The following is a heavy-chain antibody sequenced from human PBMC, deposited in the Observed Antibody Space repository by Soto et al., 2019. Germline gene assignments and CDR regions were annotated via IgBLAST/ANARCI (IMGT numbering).Heavy chain of an antibody. CDR1: GGSITSGGYS. CDR3: ARDYYGMDV. Sequence: PSETLSLTCTVSGGSITSGGYSWTWIRQSPGKGLEWIGYTYQSGSAYYNPSLKSRVTISVDRPKNQFSLNLTSVTAADTAVYYCARDYYGMDVWGQGTTVTVSS. J-gene: IGHJ6*02. CDR2: TYQSGSA. V-gene: IGHV4-30-2*06.